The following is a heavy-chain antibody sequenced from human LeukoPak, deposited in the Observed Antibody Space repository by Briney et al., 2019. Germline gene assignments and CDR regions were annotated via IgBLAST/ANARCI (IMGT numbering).Heavy chain of an antibody. J-gene: IGHJ3*02. CDR2: IYPGDSDT. D-gene: IGHD2-2*01. Sequence: GESLKISCKGSGYSFTSYWIGWVRQMPGKGLEWMEIIYPGDSDTRYSPSFQGQVTISADNSISTAYLQWSSLKASDTATYYCARFAYCSRTSCLYDAFDIWGQGTMVTVSS. CDR1: GYSFTSYW. V-gene: IGHV5-51*01. CDR3: ARFAYCSRTSCLYDAFDI.